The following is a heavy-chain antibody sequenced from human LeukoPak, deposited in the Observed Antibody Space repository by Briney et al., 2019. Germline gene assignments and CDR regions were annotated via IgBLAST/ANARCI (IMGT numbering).Heavy chain of an antibody. Sequence: PGGSLRLSCAASGFTFSSYSMNWVRQAPGKGLEYISYISSDSNTIYYADSVKGRFTISRDNGKNSAYLQMNSLRVEDTAVYYCATYSRNNGREFHYWGQGTLVSVSP. D-gene: IGHD6-13*01. CDR2: ISSDSNTI. J-gene: IGHJ1*01. V-gene: IGHV3-48*04. CDR3: ATYSRNNGREFHY. CDR1: GFTFSSYS.